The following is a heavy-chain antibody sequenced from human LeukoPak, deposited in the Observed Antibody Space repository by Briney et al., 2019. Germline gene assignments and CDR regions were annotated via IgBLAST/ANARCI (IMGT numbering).Heavy chain of an antibody. Sequence: SETLPLTCAVYGGSFSGYYWSWIRQPPGKGLEWIGEINHSGSTNYNPSLKSRVTISVDTSKNQFSLKLSSVTAADTAVYYCARRYYGSGSYYRPPFDYWGQGTLVTVSS. J-gene: IGHJ4*02. CDR1: GGSFSGYY. D-gene: IGHD3-10*01. V-gene: IGHV4-34*01. CDR3: ARRYYGSGSYYRPPFDY. CDR2: INHSGST.